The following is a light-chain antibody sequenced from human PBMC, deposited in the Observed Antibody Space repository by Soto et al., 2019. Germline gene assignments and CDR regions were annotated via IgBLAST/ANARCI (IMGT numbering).Light chain of an antibody. J-gene: IGLJ1*01. V-gene: IGLV3-21*02. Sequence: SYELTQPTSVSVAPGQTARITCGGSNIESKSVHWYQQKPGQAPVLAVYDDSDRPSGIPERFSGSNSGNTATLTISGVEAGDEADYYCQVWDRSSDHYVFGTGTKLTVL. CDR3: QVWDRSSDHYV. CDR2: DDS. CDR1: NIESKS.